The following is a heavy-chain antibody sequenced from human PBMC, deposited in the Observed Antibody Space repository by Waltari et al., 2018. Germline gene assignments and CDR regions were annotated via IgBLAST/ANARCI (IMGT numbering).Heavy chain of an antibody. Sequence: QVQLQESGPGLVKPSETLSLTCTVSGGSISSYYWSWIRQPPGKGLEWIGYIYYSGSTNYNPSRKSRVTISVDTSKNQFSLKLSSVTAADTAVYYCARVVTIFGVVTNFDYWGQGTLVTVSS. D-gene: IGHD3-3*01. V-gene: IGHV4-59*01. CDR3: ARVVTIFGVVTNFDY. CDR2: IYYSGST. J-gene: IGHJ4*02. CDR1: GGSISSYY.